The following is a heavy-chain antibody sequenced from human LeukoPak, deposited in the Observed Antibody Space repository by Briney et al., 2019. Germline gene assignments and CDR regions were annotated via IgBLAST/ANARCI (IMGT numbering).Heavy chain of an antibody. D-gene: IGHD6-13*01. CDR2: IYPGDSDT. J-gene: IGHJ4*02. CDR1: RYSFTSYW. Sequence: TGESLQISCEGSRYSFTSYWIGWVRQLPGKGLEWMGIIYPGDSDTRYSPSFQGQVTISADKSISTAYLQWSSLKASDTAMYYCARLTGSWSPYYFDYWGQGTLVTVSS. CDR3: ARLTGSWSPYYFDY. V-gene: IGHV5-51*01.